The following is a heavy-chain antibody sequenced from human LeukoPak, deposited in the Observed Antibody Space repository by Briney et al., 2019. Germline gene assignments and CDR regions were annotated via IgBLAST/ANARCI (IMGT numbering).Heavy chain of an antibody. CDR3: ARDADYAGAFDI. CDR2: IYHSGST. Sequence: SETLSLTCAVSGGSISSGGYSWSWIRQPPGKGLEWIGYIYHSGSTYYNPSLKSRVTIPVDRSKNQFSLKLSSVTAADTAVYYCARDADYAGAFDIWGQGTMVTVSS. J-gene: IGHJ3*02. CDR1: GGSISSGGYS. V-gene: IGHV4-30-2*01. D-gene: IGHD4-17*01.